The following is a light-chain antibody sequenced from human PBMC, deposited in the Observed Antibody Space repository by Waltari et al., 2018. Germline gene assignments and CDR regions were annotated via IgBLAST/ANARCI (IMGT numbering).Light chain of an antibody. J-gene: IGKJ1*01. V-gene: IGKV2D-29*01. CDR2: EVS. CDR3: MQSLQLSMWT. Sequence: DVVMTQTPLSLSVTPGRPASISCKSTQSLLHTDGRTYLYWFLQKPGQPPQLLIYEVSKGFYGGPDRLCGSGSGTDFTLRISRVEAEDVGVYYCMQSLQLSMWTFGQGTKVEIK. CDR1: QSLLHTDGRTY.